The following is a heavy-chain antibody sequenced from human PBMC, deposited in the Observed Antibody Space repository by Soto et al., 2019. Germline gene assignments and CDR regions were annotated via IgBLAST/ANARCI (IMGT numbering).Heavy chain of an antibody. CDR3: ARDPPFSGSYDKNAFDI. Sequence: PSETLSLTCTVSGGSISSYYWSWIRQPAGKGLEWTGRIYTSGSTNYNPSLKSRVTMSVDTSKNQFSLKLSSVTAADTAVYYCARDPPFSGSYDKNAFDIWGQGTMVTVSS. J-gene: IGHJ3*02. CDR2: IYTSGST. CDR1: GGSISSYY. V-gene: IGHV4-4*07. D-gene: IGHD1-26*01.